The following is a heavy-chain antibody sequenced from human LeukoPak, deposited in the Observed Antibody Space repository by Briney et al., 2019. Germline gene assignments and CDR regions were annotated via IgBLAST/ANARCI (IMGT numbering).Heavy chain of an antibody. D-gene: IGHD6-19*01. V-gene: IGHV4-59*01. CDR2: IFYSGST. Sequence: SETLSLTCTVSGGSISRSYWSWIRQPPGKGLEWNAYIFYSGSTNYNPSLKSRVTISVDTSRNQFSLKMSSLTAADTAVYYCARGPNRYSSGWYYFDYWGQGILVTVSS. CDR3: ARGPNRYSSGWYYFDY. J-gene: IGHJ4*02. CDR1: GGSISRSY.